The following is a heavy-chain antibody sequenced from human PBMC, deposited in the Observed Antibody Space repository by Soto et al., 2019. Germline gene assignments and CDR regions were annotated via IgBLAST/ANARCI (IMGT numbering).Heavy chain of an antibody. Sequence: PGGSLRLSCVTSGFTVSSNYMSWVRQAPGKGLEWVSAISGSGGSTYYADSVKGRFTISRDNSKSMVYLQMNSLRADDTALYYCAKGGHFSPYDSWGQGILVTVSS. D-gene: IGHD3-3*02. J-gene: IGHJ5*01. CDR1: GFTVSSNY. CDR3: AKGGHFSPYDS. V-gene: IGHV3-23*01. CDR2: ISGSGGST.